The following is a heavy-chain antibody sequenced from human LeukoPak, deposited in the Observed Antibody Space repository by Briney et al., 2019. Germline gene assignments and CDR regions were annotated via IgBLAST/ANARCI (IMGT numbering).Heavy chain of an antibody. CDR1: GFTFSSYD. J-gene: IGHJ4*02. V-gene: IGHV3-13*01. D-gene: IGHD3-10*01. CDR2: IGTAGDT. CDR3: ARADRGVTFFDY. Sequence: GSLRLSCAASGFTFSSYDMHWVRQATGKGLEWVSAIGTAGDTYYPGSVKGRFTISRGNAKNSLYLQMNSLRAGDTAVYYCARADRGVTFFDYWGQGTLVTVSS.